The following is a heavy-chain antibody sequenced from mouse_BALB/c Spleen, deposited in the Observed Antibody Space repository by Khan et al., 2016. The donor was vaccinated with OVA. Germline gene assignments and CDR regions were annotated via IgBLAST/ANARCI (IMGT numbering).Heavy chain of an antibody. CDR1: GYSITSDYA. CDR3: MMGRTY. V-gene: IGHV3-2*02. CDR2: INYSGST. Sequence: VQLKESGPGLVKPSQSLSLTCTVTGYSITSDYAWNWIRQFPGNKLEWMGYINYSGSTSYKPSLKSRFSISRDTSKNQFFLQLNSVTTEDTATYYCMMGRTYWGQGTLVTVSA. D-gene: IGHD2-3*01. J-gene: IGHJ3*01.